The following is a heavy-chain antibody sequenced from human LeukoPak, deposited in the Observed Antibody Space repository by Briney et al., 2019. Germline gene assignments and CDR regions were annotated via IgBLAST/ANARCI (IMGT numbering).Heavy chain of an antibody. J-gene: IGHJ4*02. CDR3: ATKLGSGYDYVY. D-gene: IGHD5-12*01. Sequence: GGSLRLSCAASGFTFTTYWMTWVRQAPGKGLEWVANIKQDGSEKYYVDSVKGRFTISRDNAKNSLYLQMNSLRAEDTAVYYCATKLGSGYDYVYWGQGTLVTVSS. CDR2: IKQDGSEK. V-gene: IGHV3-7*05. CDR1: GFTFTTYW.